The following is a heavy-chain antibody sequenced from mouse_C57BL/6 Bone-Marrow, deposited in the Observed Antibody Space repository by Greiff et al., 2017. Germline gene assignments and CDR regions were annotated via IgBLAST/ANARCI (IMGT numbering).Heavy chain of an antibody. Sequence: VMLVESGAELVKPGASVKMSCKASGYTFTTYPIEWMKQNHGKSLEWIGNFHPYNDDTKYNEKFKGKATLTVEKSSSTVYLELSRLTSDDSAVYYCARLNWDVGYFDYWGQGTTLTVSS. CDR2: FHPYNDDT. J-gene: IGHJ2*01. CDR1: GYTFTTYP. V-gene: IGHV1-47*01. D-gene: IGHD4-1*01. CDR3: ARLNWDVGYFDY.